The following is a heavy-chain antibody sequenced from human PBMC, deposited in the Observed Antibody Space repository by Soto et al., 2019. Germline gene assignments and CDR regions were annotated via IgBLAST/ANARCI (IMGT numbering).Heavy chain of an antibody. J-gene: IGHJ4*02. CDR2: IIPIFGTT. D-gene: IGHD3-10*01. Sequence: QVQLVQSGAEVKKPGSSVKVSCKASGGTSSSYTISWVRQAPGHGLEWVGGIIPIFGTTTYAQKFLDRVTITSDGSTSTADMELSSLGSEDTAVDYCARGGEANYFTAGSPPNYWGQGTLVTVSS. CDR3: ARGGEANYFTAGSPPNY. CDR1: GGTSSSYT. V-gene: IGHV1-69*01.